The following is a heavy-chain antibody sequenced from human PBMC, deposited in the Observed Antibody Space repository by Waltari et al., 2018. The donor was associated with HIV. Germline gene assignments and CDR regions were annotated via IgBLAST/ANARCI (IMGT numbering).Heavy chain of an antibody. CDR3: AKTGYDSGWTFDS. J-gene: IGHJ5*01. V-gene: IGHV3-23*01. CDR1: GFTFSNYP. Sequence: EVQLLESGGGLVQAGGSLRLSCAASGFTFSNYPMIWIRQAPGKGPEWVSGISGSGVTEYYADSVRGRFTISRDDSRNTLDLQMTNLRAEDTAMYYCAKTGYDSGWTFDSWGQGTLVTVSS. CDR2: ISGSGVTE. D-gene: IGHD6-19*01.